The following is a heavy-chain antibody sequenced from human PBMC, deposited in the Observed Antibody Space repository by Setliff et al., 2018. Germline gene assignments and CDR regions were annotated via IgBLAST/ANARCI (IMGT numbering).Heavy chain of an antibody. V-gene: IGHV4-39*01. Sequence: SETLSLTCTVSGGSISSSSYYWGWIRQPPGKGLEWIGSIYYSGSTYYNPSLKSRVTISVDTSKNQFSLKLSSVTAADTAVYYCARHVNGSGKYYNWFDPWGQGTLVTVSS. CDR3: ARHVNGSGKYYNWFDP. CDR2: IYYSGST. J-gene: IGHJ5*02. D-gene: IGHD3-10*01. CDR1: GGSISSSSYY.